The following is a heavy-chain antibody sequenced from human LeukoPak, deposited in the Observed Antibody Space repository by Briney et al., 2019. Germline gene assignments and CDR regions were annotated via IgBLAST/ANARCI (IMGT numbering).Heavy chain of an antibody. J-gene: IGHJ3*02. CDR3: GRDNWGEAEDISEFLNI. Sequence: GASVKVSCKASGYSFTNYDINWVRQATGQGLEWMGWISTYNDNRKYAQILQGRVSMTTDTSTSTAHMELRNLKSDDTAVYFCGRDNWGEAEDISEFLNIWAKGTRFTVFS. V-gene: IGHV1-18*01. D-gene: IGHD7-27*01. CDR2: ISTYNDNR. CDR1: GYSFTNYD.